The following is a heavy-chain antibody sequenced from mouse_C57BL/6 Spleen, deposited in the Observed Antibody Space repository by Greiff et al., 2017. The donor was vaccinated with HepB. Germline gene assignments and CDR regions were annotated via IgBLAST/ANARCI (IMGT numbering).Heavy chain of an antibody. V-gene: IGHV1-9*01. D-gene: IGHD2-4*01. CDR3: ARIYYDYSTWCAY. CDR2: ILPGNGST. Sequence: QVQLKESGAELMKPGASVKLSCKATGYTFTGYWIEWVKQRPGHGLEWIGEILPGNGSTNYNEKFKGKATFTADTSSNTAYMQLSSLTTEDSAIYYCARIYYDYSTWCAYWGQGTLVTVSA. J-gene: IGHJ3*01. CDR1: GYTFTGYW.